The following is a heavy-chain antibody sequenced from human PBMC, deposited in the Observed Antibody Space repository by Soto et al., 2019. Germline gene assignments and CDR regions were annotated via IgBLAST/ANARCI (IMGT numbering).Heavy chain of an antibody. CDR2: IYSGGLT. Sequence: PVGSLRLSGAVSGFTASSNYMSWVSQAPGKGLEWVSVIYSGGLTYYADSVRGRFIISRDNSKNTLYLQMNSLRAEDTAVYYCATSAVSDYYYDYWGQGTLVTVSS. V-gene: IGHV3-53*01. D-gene: IGHD6-19*01. J-gene: IGHJ4*02. CDR1: GFTASSNY. CDR3: ATSAVSDYYYDY.